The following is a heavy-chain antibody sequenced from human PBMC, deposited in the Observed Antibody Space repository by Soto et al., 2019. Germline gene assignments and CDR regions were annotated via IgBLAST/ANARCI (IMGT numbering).Heavy chain of an antibody. Sequence: PGGSLRLSCAASGFTFSDHYIDWVRQAPGKGLEWVGRIRKKGNSYTAEYAASVKDRFTISRDDSKNSLYLQMISLRREDTAVYYCARASGSYSHFDYWGQGTLVTVSS. V-gene: IGHV3-72*01. CDR2: IRKKGNSYTA. J-gene: IGHJ4*02. CDR3: ARASGSYSHFDY. CDR1: GFTFSDHY. D-gene: IGHD1-26*01.